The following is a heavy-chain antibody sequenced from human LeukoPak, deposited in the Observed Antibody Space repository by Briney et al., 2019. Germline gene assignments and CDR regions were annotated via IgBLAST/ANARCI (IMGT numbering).Heavy chain of an antibody. CDR1: GFTFSSYA. CDR2: ISGSGGST. Sequence: PGGSLRLSCAASGFTFSSYAMSWVRQAPGKGLEWVSAISGSGGSTYYADSVKGRFTISRDNSKKMLYLQMNSLRAEDTAVYYCAKDFSYSGDYDYYRGQGTLVTVSS. D-gene: IGHD4-17*01. V-gene: IGHV3-23*01. CDR3: AKDFSYSGDYDYY. J-gene: IGHJ4*02.